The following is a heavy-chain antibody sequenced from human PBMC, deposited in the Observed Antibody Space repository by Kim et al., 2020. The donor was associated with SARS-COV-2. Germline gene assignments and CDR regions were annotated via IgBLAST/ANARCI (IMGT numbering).Heavy chain of an antibody. CDR2: ISAYNGNT. CDR1: GYTFTSYG. J-gene: IGHJ6*04. V-gene: IGHV1-18*04. D-gene: IGHD3-9*01. CDR3: ARDILTGGPLPYYGMNV. Sequence: ASVKVSCKASGYTFTSYGISWVRQAPGQGLEWMGWISAYNGNTNYAQKLQGRVTMTTDTSTSTAYMGLRSLRSDDTAVYYCARDILTGGPLPYYGMNVWGEGTTVTVSS.